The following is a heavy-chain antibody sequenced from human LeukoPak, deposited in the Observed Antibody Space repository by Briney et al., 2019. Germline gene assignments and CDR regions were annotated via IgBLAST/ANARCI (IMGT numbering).Heavy chain of an antibody. CDR1: GYTFTSYG. CDR2: VSAYNGNT. V-gene: IGHV1-18*01. J-gene: IGHJ4*02. D-gene: IGHD5-24*01. Sequence: ASVKVSCKASGYTFTSYGISWVRQAPGQGLEWMGWVSAYNGNTNYAQKLQGRVTMTTDTSTSTAYMELRSLRSDDTAVYYCARDSSPGDGYNYFDYWGQGTLVTVSS. CDR3: ARDSSPGDGYNYFDY.